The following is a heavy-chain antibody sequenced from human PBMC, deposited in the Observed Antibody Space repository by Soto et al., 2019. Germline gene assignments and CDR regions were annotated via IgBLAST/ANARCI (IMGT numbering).Heavy chain of an antibody. J-gene: IGHJ4*02. CDR3: AGSKHRGESFAY. Sequence: QVHLQESGPGLVKPSETLSLSCTVSGVSIRSNFSSWIRQPPGKGLEWIGYTYYTADTKYRPSLDLRSTISAVPSKTPFSLRLRPVRAADTALYFCAGSKHRGESFAYWSQGALVTV. CDR1: GVSIRSNF. D-gene: IGHD3-10*01. CDR2: TYYTADT. V-gene: IGHV4-59*01.